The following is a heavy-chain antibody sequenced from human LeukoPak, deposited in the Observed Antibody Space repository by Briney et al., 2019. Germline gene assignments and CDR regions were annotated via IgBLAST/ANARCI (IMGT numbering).Heavy chain of an antibody. CDR1: GYTFTSYD. CDR2: MNPNSGNT. D-gene: IGHD3-22*01. V-gene: IGHV1-8*03. Sequence: EASVKVSCKASGYTFTSYDINWVRQATGQGLEWMGWMNPNSGNTGYAQKFQGRVTITRNTSISTAYMELSSLRSEDTAVYYCARGGGYYYDSSGYQGGLGYWGQGTLVTVSS. J-gene: IGHJ4*02. CDR3: ARGGGYYYDSSGYQGGLGY.